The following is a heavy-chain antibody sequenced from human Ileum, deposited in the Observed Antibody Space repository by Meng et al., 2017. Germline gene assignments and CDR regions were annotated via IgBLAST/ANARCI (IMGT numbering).Heavy chain of an antibody. J-gene: IGHJ4*02. Sequence: GGSLRLSCTGSGFTFGDYAMSWFRQAPGKGLEWVGFTRSAAYSGTTEYAASVKGRFTISRDDSKSIAYLQMNSLKIEDTAVYYCVRNRLGGSYLTDYWGQGTLVTVSS. CDR2: TRSAAYSGTT. D-gene: IGHD1-26*01. V-gene: IGHV3-49*03. CDR3: VRNRLGGSYLTDY. CDR1: GFTFGDYA.